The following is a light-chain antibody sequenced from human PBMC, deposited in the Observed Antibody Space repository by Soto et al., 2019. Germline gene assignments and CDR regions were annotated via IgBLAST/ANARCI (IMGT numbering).Light chain of an antibody. CDR1: QTISNW. Sequence: DIQMTQSPSTLSASVGDRVTINCRASQTISNWLAWYQVKPGQAPKLLMHDASSLARGVPSRFSGRASGTEFTLTISSLQPDDFATYFCQQYSTYSWTFGQGTKVDIK. V-gene: IGKV1-5*01. CDR2: DAS. CDR3: QQYSTYSWT. J-gene: IGKJ1*01.